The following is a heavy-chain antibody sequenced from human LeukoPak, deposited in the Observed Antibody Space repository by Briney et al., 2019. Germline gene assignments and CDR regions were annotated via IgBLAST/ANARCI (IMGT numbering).Heavy chain of an antibody. Sequence: GGSLRLSCTASGFTLSGHYMEWVRQAPGKGMEWVGRITNKDTKYATEYGASVRGRFTISRDDSQNSLYLQLHSLKTEDTAVYYCARGLGSLVPGHWGQGTLDTVSS. J-gene: IGHJ4*02. V-gene: IGHV3-72*01. CDR1: GFTLSGHY. CDR3: ARGLGSLVPGH. D-gene: IGHD3-16*01. CDR2: ITNKDTKYAT.